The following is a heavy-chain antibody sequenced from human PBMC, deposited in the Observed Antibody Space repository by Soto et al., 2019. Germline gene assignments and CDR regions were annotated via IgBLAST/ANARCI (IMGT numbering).Heavy chain of an antibody. V-gene: IGHV4-59*01. Sequence: PSETLSLTCTVSGGSISSYYWSWIRQPPGKGLEWIGYIYYSGSTNYNPSLKSRVTISVDTSKNQFSLKLSSVTAADTAVYYCARDTGLDCSGGSCYSPSNWFDPWGRGTLVTVSS. J-gene: IGHJ5*02. CDR2: IYYSGST. CDR3: ARDTGLDCSGGSCYSPSNWFDP. CDR1: GGSISSYY. D-gene: IGHD2-15*01.